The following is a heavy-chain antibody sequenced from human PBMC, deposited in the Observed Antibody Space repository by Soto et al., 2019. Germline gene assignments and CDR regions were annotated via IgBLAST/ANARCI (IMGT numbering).Heavy chain of an antibody. CDR1: GFSLSTSGVG. D-gene: IGHD2-15*01. Sequence: QITLKESGPTLVKPTQTLTLTCTFSGFSLSTSGVGVGWIRQPPGKALEWLALIYWDDDKRYSPSLKSRLTITKDTSKNQVVLTMTNIDPVDTATYYCAHRRGGSYCFDYWGQGTLVTVSS. CDR3: AHRRGGSYCFDY. J-gene: IGHJ4*02. V-gene: IGHV2-5*02. CDR2: IYWDDDK.